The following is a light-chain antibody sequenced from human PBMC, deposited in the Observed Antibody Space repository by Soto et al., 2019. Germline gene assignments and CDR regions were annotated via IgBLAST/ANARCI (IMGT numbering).Light chain of an antibody. CDR3: HQYCSTVYT. J-gene: IGKJ2*01. CDR2: GAF. CDR1: QSVGSNY. Sequence: DIVLTQSPGTLSLSPGERATLSCRASQSVGSNYLAWYQQKPGQAPRLLIYGAFSRATGIPDRFSGSGSGTDFTLTITRLEPEDFAVYYCHQYCSTVYTFGQGTKLEIK. V-gene: IGKV3-20*01.